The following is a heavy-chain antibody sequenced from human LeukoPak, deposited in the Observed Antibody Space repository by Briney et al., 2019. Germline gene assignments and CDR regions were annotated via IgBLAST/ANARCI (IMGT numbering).Heavy chain of an antibody. J-gene: IGHJ6*02. D-gene: IGHD2-21*02. CDR2: IKSDGSST. CDR3: SRDSLSSCGGDCYSGLDV. CDR1: GFTFSNYW. Sequence: GGSLRLSCAASGFTFSNYWMHWVRQAPGEALMWVSRIKSDGSSTTYADSVKGRYTISRDNAKNTLYLQMNSLRAEDTAVYYCSRDSLSSCGGDCYSGLDVWGQGTTVTVSS. V-gene: IGHV3-74*01.